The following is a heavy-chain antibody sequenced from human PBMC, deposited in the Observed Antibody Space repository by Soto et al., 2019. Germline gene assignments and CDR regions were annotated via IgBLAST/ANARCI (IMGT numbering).Heavy chain of an antibody. CDR1: GFPFSNYA. CDR3: AKDGPYYDILTGFSERGDYFDY. J-gene: IGHJ4*02. Sequence: GGSLRLSCAASGFPFSNYAMAWVRQAPGMGLEWVSTIRGSGAGTFYADSVKGRFTISRDNSKNTVYLHMNSLRAEDTAIYYCAKDGPYYDILTGFSERGDYFDYWGQGP. D-gene: IGHD3-9*01. CDR2: IRGSGAGT. V-gene: IGHV3-23*01.